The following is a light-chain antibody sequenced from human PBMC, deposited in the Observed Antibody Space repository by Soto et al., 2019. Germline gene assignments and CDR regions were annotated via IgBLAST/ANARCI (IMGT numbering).Light chain of an antibody. V-gene: IGKV1-9*01. Sequence: DIQLTQSPSFLSASVGDRVTITCRASQGISSYLACYQQKPGKAPKLLIYATSTLQSGVPSRFSGSESGTEFILTISSLHPEDFATYYWQQLNTSPFTFGGGTKVEIK. CDR3: QQLNTSPFT. CDR2: ATS. CDR1: QGISSY. J-gene: IGKJ4*01.